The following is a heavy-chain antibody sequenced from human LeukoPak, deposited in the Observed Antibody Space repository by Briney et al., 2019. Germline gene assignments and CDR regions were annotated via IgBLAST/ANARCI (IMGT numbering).Heavy chain of an antibody. D-gene: IGHD6-6*01. J-gene: IGHJ4*02. Sequence: PSETLSLTCTVSGDSISSGGWDWIRQLPGKGLEWIGFIHYSGTTNYNPSLKSRVTISGDTSRNQFSLKLRSVTAADTAVYYCPGEKLCDCRGQGTVVTVSS. CDR1: GDSISSGG. V-gene: IGHV4-59*01. CDR3: PGEKLCDC. CDR2: IHYSGTT.